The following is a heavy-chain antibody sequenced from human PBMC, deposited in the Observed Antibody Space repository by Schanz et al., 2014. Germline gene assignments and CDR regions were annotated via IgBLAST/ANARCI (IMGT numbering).Heavy chain of an antibody. V-gene: IGHV1-18*01. J-gene: IGHJ4*02. CDR1: GYPFSNYG. Sequence: QVQMVQSGAEVKKPGASVKVSCKASGYPFSNYGISWLRQAPGQGFEWMAWMSYNGNTKYAQSLQDRVTVTRDTSTTTYYMELRSLTSDDAAVYYGTRDVPINDYWGQGTPVTVSS. CDR2: MSYNGNT. CDR3: TRDVPINDY.